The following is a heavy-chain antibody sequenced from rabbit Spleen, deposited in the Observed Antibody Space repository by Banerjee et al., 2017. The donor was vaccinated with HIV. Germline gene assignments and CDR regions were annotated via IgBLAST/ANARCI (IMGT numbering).Heavy chain of an antibody. Sequence: GTVTISRSTSLNTVALKMTSLTAADTAAYFCAKESAYYLTWLDLWGPGTLVTVS. D-gene: IGHD1-1*01. CDR3: AKESAYYLTWLDL. J-gene: IGHJ3*01. V-gene: IGHV1S43*01.